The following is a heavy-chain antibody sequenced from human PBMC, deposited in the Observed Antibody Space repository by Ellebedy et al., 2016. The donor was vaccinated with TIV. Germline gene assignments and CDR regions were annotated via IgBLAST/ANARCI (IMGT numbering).Heavy chain of an antibody. CDR2: IDINSGTI. D-gene: IGHD3-16*02. Sequence: GGSLRLSCAASGFSFSYYSMTWVRQAPGKGLEWISYIDINSGTIDCADSVKGRFTISRDDAKNSLYLQMNSLRAEDTAVYYCASKAASFYFDYWGQGALVTVSS. CDR3: ASKAASFYFDY. CDR1: GFSFSYYS. V-gene: IGHV3-48*04. J-gene: IGHJ4*02.